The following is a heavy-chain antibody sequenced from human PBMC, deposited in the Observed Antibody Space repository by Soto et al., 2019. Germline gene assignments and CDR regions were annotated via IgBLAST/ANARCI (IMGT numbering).Heavy chain of an antibody. D-gene: IGHD3-10*01. CDR3: VYGYYFDS. CDR1: GFTFSSYE. V-gene: IGHV3-48*03. J-gene: IGHJ4*02. CDR2: ISSSGSTI. Sequence: PGGSLRLYCAASGFTFSSYEMNWVRQAPGKGLEWISYISSSGSTIYYADSVKGRFTISRDNAKNSLYLQMNSLRAEDTAVYYCVYGYYFDSWGQGTLVTVSS.